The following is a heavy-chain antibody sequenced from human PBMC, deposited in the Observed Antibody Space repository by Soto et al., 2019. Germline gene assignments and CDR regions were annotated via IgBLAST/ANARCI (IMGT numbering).Heavy chain of an antibody. J-gene: IGHJ4*02. V-gene: IGHV3-11*01. D-gene: IGHD1-1*01. CDR1: GFTFCDYY. Sequence: PGGSLRLSCAASGFTFCDYYMSWIRQAPGKGLEWVSYITSDGSPIYYADSVRGRFTISRDSAKNSVSLQMNSLRAEDTAMYYCAGGEMSTISFDYWGQGTLVTVS. CDR3: AGGEMSTISFDY. CDR2: ITSDGSPI.